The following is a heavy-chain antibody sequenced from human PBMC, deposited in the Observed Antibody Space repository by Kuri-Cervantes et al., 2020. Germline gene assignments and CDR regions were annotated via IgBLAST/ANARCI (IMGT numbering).Heavy chain of an antibody. J-gene: IGHJ6*04. Sequence: SVKVSCKASGGTFSNYAISWVRQAPGQGLEWMGGIIPFFGSSKYAQKFQGRVTITADNPTSTAYVELSSLIFTDTAVYYCARDRESSGWYGMDVWGKGTTVTVSS. CDR1: GGTFSNYA. D-gene: IGHD6-19*01. CDR3: ARDRESSGWYGMDV. CDR2: IIPFFGSS. V-gene: IGHV1-69*06.